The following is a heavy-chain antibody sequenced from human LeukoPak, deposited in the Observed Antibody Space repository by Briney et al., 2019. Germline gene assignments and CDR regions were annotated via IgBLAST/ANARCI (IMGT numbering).Heavy chain of an antibody. D-gene: IGHD2-2*01. CDR1: GGSINSYY. CDR3: ARHASRLVRYYYMDV. Sequence: SETLSLTCTVSGGSINSYYWSWIRQPPGKGLEWIGEINHSGSTNYNPSLKSRVTISVDTSKNQFSLKLSSVTAADTAVYYCARHASRLVRYYYMDVWGKGTTVTISS. J-gene: IGHJ6*03. V-gene: IGHV4-34*01. CDR2: INHSGST.